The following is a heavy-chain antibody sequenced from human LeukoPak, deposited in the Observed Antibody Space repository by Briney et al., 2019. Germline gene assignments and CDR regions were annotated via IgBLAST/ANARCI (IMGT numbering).Heavy chain of an antibody. CDR3: ARGALYDSSGNRYFQP. Sequence: GGSLRLSCAASGFSFNIYTMNWVRQAPGKGLEWVSSISSSGSYISQADSLKGRFTISRDNAQNPLYLQMNSLRAEDTAVYYCARGALYDSSGNRYFQPWGQGTLVTVSS. CDR1: GFSFNIYT. CDR2: ISSSGSYI. D-gene: IGHD3-22*01. J-gene: IGHJ1*01. V-gene: IGHV3-21*01.